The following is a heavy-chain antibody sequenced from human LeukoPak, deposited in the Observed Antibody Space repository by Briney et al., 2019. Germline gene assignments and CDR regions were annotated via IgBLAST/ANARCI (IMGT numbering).Heavy chain of an antibody. D-gene: IGHD4-23*01. Sequence: GGSLRLSCAASGFTFRNYVMHWGRQAPGKGLEWVAGISQDGSTQYYADSVKGRFTMSRDNSKNTVHLQMNSLRAENTALYYCAGENSAFDIWGHGTMVTVSS. CDR2: ISQDGSTQ. J-gene: IGHJ3*02. CDR1: GFTFRNYV. CDR3: AGENSAFDI. V-gene: IGHV3-30*04.